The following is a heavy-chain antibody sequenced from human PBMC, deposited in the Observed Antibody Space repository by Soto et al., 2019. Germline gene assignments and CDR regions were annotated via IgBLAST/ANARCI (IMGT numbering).Heavy chain of an antibody. CDR1: GYTFTGYY. D-gene: IGHD3-22*01. Sequence: ASVKVSCKASGYTFTGYYMHWVRQAPGQGLEWMGWINPNSGGTNYAQKFQGWVTMTRDTSISTAYMELSRLRSDDTAVYYCARDFYYYDSSGYFDYWGQGTLVTVSS. J-gene: IGHJ4*02. CDR3: ARDFYYYDSSGYFDY. V-gene: IGHV1-2*04. CDR2: INPNSGGT.